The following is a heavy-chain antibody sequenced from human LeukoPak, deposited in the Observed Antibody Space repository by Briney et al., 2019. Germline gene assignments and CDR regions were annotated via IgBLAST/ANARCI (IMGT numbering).Heavy chain of an antibody. D-gene: IGHD1-26*01. V-gene: IGHV3-74*01. CDR3: TRSRYSGSSMEY. J-gene: IGHJ4*02. Sequence: GSLRLSCAASGFTFSTSWMHWVRQAPGKGLVGVSRINTDGNAISYADSVRGRFTISRDNAKNTLYLQVNNLKAEDTAVYYCTRSRYSGSSMEYWGQGTQVTVSS. CDR2: INTDGNAI. CDR1: GFTFSTSW.